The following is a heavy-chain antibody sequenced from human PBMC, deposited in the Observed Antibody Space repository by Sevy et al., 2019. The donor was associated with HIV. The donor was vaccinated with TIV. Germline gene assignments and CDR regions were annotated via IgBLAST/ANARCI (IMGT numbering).Heavy chain of an antibody. CDR3: ARPDGNHALDY. V-gene: IGHV5-51*01. CDR1: GYSFTSYW. Sequence: GESLMISCKGSGYSFTSYWIGWVRQMPGKGLEWMGIIYPGDSDITYSPSFQGQVTFSVDKSISTAYLQWSSLKTSDTAIYYCARPDGNHALDYWGQGTLVTVSS. CDR2: IYPGDSDI. J-gene: IGHJ4*02.